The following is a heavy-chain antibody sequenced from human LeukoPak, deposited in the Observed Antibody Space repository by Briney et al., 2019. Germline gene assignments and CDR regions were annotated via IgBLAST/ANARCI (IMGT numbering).Heavy chain of an antibody. CDR1: GFTFSSYS. Sequence: GSLRLSCAASGFTFSSYSMNWVRQAPGKGLEWVSSISSSSSYIYYADSVKGRFTISRDNAKNSLYLQMNSLRAEDTAVYYCARVDRDYYGSGSYSLPDYWGQGTLVTVSS. V-gene: IGHV3-21*01. J-gene: IGHJ4*02. CDR2: ISSSSSYI. CDR3: ARVDRDYYGSGSYSLPDY. D-gene: IGHD3-10*01.